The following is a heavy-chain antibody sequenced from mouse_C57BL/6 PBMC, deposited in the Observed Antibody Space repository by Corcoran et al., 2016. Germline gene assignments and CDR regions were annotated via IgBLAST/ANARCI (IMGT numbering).Heavy chain of an antibody. CDR2: INPNNGGI. V-gene: IGHV1-26*01. Sequence: EVQLQQSGPELVKPGASVKISCKASGYTFTDYYMNWVKQSHGKSLEWIGDINPNNGGISYNQKFKGKATLTVDKSSSTAYMELRSLTSEDSAVYYCARSGSLDYWGQGTTLTVSS. J-gene: IGHJ2*01. CDR3: ARSGSLDY. CDR1: GYTFTDYY.